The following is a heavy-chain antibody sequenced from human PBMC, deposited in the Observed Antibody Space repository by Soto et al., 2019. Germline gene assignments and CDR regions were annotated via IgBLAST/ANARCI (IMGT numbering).Heavy chain of an antibody. V-gene: IGHV4-30-4*01. CDR3: ARWPSGDKVDY. Sequence: QVQLQESGPGLVKPSQTLSLTCIVSGGSISNVNDCWRWIRQRPDKGLEWIGHIYSGGSIYNNPSLTSRVNILGDTSKNQFSLQLSSVSAAYTAVYYCARWPSGDKVDYWGQGTLGTVSS. D-gene: IGHD7-27*01. CDR2: IYSGGSI. CDR1: GGSISNVNDC. J-gene: IGHJ4*02.